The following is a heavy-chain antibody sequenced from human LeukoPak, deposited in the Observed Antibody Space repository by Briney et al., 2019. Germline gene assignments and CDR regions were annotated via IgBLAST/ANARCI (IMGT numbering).Heavy chain of an antibody. Sequence: GESLRLSCVASGFTFNNYAMSWVRQAPGKGLEWVSAISVNPGTTYYADSVTGRFTISRDNSKNTLYLQMNSLRAEDTAVYYCAKRVQASAGRNYFDYWGQGTLVTVSS. CDR2: ISVNPGTT. CDR3: AKRVQASAGRNYFDY. V-gene: IGHV3-23*01. CDR1: GFTFNNYA. D-gene: IGHD6-13*01. J-gene: IGHJ4*02.